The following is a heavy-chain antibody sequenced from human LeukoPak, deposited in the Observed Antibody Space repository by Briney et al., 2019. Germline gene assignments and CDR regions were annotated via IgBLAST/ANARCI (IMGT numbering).Heavy chain of an antibody. CDR2: IKQDGSEK. CDR1: GFTFSSYW. CDR3: ARDPEDSSGWYGFDY. J-gene: IGHJ4*02. V-gene: IGHV3-7*01. D-gene: IGHD6-19*01. Sequence: GGSLRLSCAASGFTFSSYWMSWVRQAPGKGLEWVANIKQDGSEKYYVDSVKGRFTISRDNAKNSLYLQMNSLRDEDTAVYYCARDPEDSSGWYGFDYWGQGTLVTVSS.